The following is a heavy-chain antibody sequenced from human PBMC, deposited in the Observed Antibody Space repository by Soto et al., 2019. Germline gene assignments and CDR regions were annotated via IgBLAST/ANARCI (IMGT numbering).Heavy chain of an antibody. D-gene: IGHD3-3*01. Sequence: PSVTLSLTCTVSGGSISSGGYYWSWIRQHPGKGLEWIGYIYYSGSTYYNPSLKSRVTISVDTSKNQFSLKLSSVTAADTAVYYCARGDNAPTIWVFDYWGQGTLVTVSS. CDR2: IYYSGST. CDR3: ARGDNAPTIWVFDY. CDR1: GGSISSGGYY. J-gene: IGHJ4*02. V-gene: IGHV4-31*03.